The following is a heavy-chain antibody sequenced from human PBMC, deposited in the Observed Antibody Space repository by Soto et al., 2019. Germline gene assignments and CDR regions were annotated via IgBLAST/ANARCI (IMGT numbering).Heavy chain of an antibody. CDR2: IVVGSGNT. CDR1: GFTFTSSA. J-gene: IGHJ6*02. CDR3: AAVGRDGLRFLEYGMDV. V-gene: IGHV1-58*01. D-gene: IGHD3-3*01. Sequence: VASVKVSCKASGFTFTSSAVQWVRQARGQRLEWIGWIVVGSGNTNYAQKFQERVTITRDMSTSTAYMEPSSLRSEDTAVYYCAAVGRDGLRFLEYGMDVWGQGTTVTVSS.